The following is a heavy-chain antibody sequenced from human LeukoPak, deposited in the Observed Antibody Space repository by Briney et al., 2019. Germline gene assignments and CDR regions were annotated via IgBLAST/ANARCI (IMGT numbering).Heavy chain of an antibody. D-gene: IGHD3-22*01. Sequence: AGGSLRLSCAASGFTFSSYSMNWVRQAPGKGLEWVSSISSSSSYICYADSVKGRFTISRDNAKNSLYLQMNSLRAEDTAVYYCARDFYYDSSGYYYEPDYWGQGTLVTVSS. CDR1: GFTFSSYS. CDR3: ARDFYYDSSGYYYEPDY. CDR2: ISSSSSYI. V-gene: IGHV3-21*01. J-gene: IGHJ4*02.